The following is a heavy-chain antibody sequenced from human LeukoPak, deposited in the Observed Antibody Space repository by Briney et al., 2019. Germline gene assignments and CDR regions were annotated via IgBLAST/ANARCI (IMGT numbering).Heavy chain of an antibody. J-gene: IGHJ4*02. CDR1: GYTFSNFD. D-gene: IGHD1-7*01. Sequence: GGSLRLSCSVSGYTFSNFDMNWVRQTPGKGLEWVSYIGRSSATVYYAGSVQGRFTISRDNAKNLLYLQMNSLTAEDTAVYYCARVEGTTGQGFDYWGQGALVTVSS. CDR3: ARVEGTTGQGFDY. CDR2: IGRSSATV. V-gene: IGHV3-48*01.